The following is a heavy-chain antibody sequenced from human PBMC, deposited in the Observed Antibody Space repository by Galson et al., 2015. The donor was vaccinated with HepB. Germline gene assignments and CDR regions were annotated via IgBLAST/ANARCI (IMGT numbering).Heavy chain of an antibody. CDR1: GYTFTSYG. D-gene: IGHD2-2*01. V-gene: IGHV1-18*01. J-gene: IGHJ4*02. Sequence: SVKVSCKASGYTFTSYGISWVRQGPGQGLEWMGRISAYNGNTNYAQKLQGRVTMTTDTSTSTAYMELRSLRSDDTAVYYCARTYCSSTSCYAGVDNWGQGTLVTVSS. CDR2: ISAYNGNT. CDR3: ARTYCSSTSCYAGVDN.